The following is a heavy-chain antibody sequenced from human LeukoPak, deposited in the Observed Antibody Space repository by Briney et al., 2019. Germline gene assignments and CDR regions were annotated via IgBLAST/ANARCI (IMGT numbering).Heavy chain of an antibody. Sequence: GGSLRLSCAASGFTFSSYWMSWVRQAPGKGLEWVANIKQDGSEKNYVDSVKGRFTISRDNAKNSLFVHMDTLKAKDTAVYYCARDGDSSSPPFDYWGQGTLVTVYS. CDR1: GFTFSSYW. CDR3: ARDGDSSSPPFDY. J-gene: IGHJ4*02. V-gene: IGHV3-7*01. D-gene: IGHD6-6*01. CDR2: IKQDGSEK.